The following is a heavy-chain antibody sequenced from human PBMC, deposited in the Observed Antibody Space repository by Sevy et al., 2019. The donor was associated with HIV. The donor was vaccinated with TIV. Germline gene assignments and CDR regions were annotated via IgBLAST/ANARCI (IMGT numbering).Heavy chain of an antibody. Sequence: GGSLRLSCVASGLNFNTYPLNWVRQAPGKGLEWVSVVSFVSSFKFYTDSVKGRFTISRDKSKDTVFLQMDSLRDDDTAIYYCTTGRDGATFGYWGQGAQVTVSS. CDR1: GLNFNTYP. CDR2: VSFVSSFK. J-gene: IGHJ4*02. D-gene: IGHD2-2*03. V-gene: IGHV3-30*04. CDR3: TTGRDGATFGY.